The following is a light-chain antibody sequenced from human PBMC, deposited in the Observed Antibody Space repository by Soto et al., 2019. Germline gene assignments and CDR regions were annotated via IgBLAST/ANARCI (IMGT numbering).Light chain of an antibody. CDR3: CSYAGSSTRLNYV. Sequence: QSVLTQPASVSGSPGQSITISCTGTISDVGSYNLVSWYQQHPGKAPKLMIYEGSKRPSGVSNRFSGSKSGNTASLTISGLQAEDEADYYCCSYAGSSTRLNYVFGTGTKVTVL. V-gene: IGLV2-23*01. J-gene: IGLJ1*01. CDR1: ISDVGSYNL. CDR2: EGS.